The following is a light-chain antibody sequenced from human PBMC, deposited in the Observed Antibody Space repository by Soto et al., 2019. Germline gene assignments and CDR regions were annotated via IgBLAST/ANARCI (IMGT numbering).Light chain of an antibody. CDR2: AAS. V-gene: IGKV1-39*01. CDR3: QQSYSNPYT. J-gene: IGKJ2*01. Sequence: DIQMTQSPSSLAASVGDRVTITCRASQSISSYLNWYQQKPGKAPKLLIYAASSLQSGVPSRFSGSESGTDFTLTISSLQPEDFATYYSQQSYSNPYTLGQGTTLEIK. CDR1: QSISSY.